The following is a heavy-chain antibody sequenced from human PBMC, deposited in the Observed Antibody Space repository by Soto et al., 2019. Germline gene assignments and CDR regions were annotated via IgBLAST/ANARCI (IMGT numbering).Heavy chain of an antibody. CDR2: VNHAGSS. J-gene: IGHJ3*02. Sequence: SETLSLTCVISGGSFSVYYWIWIRQSPEKGLEWIGEVNHAGSSNYNPSLRSRVTISVDTSKNQFSLKLSSVTAADTAVYFCARDSTRRGACDIWGQGTMVTVSS. CDR1: GGSFSVYY. V-gene: IGHV4-34*01. CDR3: ARDSTRRGACDI. D-gene: IGHD4-4*01.